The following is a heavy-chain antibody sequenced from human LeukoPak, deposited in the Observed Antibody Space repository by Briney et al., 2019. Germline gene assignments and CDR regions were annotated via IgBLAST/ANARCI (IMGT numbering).Heavy chain of an antibody. Sequence: GGSLRLSCEVSGCTFSNYAMSWVRQAPGKGLEWVSAISGSGGSTYYADSVKGRFTISRDNAKNSLYLQMNSLRAEDTAVYYCARDPTWGQGTMVTVSS. CDR3: ARDPT. V-gene: IGHV3-23*01. J-gene: IGHJ3*01. CDR2: ISGSGGST. CDR1: GCTFSNYA.